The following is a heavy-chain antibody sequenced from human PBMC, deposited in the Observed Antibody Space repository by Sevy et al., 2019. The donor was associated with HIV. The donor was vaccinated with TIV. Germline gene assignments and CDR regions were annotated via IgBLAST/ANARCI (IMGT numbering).Heavy chain of an antibody. CDR3: ARETAFHDYGDYAYYVDY. V-gene: IGHV4-4*07. Sequence: SETLSLTCTVSGGSISSYYWSWIRQPAGKGLEWIGRIYTSGSTNYNPSLKSRVTMSVDTSKNQFSLKLSSVTAADTAVYYCARETAFHDYGDYAYYVDYWGQGTLVTVSS. CDR2: IYTSGST. CDR1: GGSISSYY. D-gene: IGHD4-17*01. J-gene: IGHJ4*02.